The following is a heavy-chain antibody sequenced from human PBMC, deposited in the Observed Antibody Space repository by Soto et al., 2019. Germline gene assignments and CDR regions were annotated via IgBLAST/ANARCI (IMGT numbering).Heavy chain of an antibody. Sequence: QVQLVQSGAEVKKPGASVKVSCKASGYSFTDYHIHWVRQAPGQGLEWLGRINPKSGGTSTAQKFQGSVTMTTDTSISTASMALTRLTSDGTAIYYCARGDSTDCSNGVCSFFYNRDMDVWGQGTTVTVSS. J-gene: IGHJ6*02. CDR3: ARGDSTDCSNGVCSFFYNRDMDV. CDR1: GYSFTDYH. CDR2: INPKSGGT. D-gene: IGHD2-8*01. V-gene: IGHV1-2*04.